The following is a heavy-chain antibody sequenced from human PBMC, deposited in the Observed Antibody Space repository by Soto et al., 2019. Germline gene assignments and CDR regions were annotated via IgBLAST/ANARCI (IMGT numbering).Heavy chain of an antibody. J-gene: IGHJ6*03. CDR1: GYTLTELS. V-gene: IGHV1-24*01. CDR3: ATAASNSTLYYYYYMDV. CDR2: FDPEDGET. Sequence: ASVKVSCKVSGYTLTELSMHWVRQAPGKGLEWMGGFDPEDGETIYAQKFQGRVTMTEDTSTDTAYMELSSLRSEDTAVYYCATAASNSTLYYYYYMDVWGKGTTVTVSS. D-gene: IGHD4-4*01.